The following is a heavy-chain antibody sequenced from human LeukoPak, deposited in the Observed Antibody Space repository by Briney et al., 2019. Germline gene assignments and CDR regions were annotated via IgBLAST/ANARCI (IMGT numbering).Heavy chain of an antibody. CDR2: IDPNSGAT. V-gene: IGHV1-2*02. Sequence: ASVKVSCKASGYTFTDYYMHWVRQAPGQGLEWMGWIDPNSGATNYAQKLQGRVTMTTDTSTSTAYMELRSLRSDDTAVYYCARDPAGGAFDYWGQGTLVTVSS. CDR3: ARDPAGGAFDY. J-gene: IGHJ4*02. D-gene: IGHD3-16*01. CDR1: GYTFTDYY.